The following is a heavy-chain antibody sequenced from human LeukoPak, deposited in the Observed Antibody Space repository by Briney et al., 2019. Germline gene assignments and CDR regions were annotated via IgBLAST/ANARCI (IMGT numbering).Heavy chain of an antibody. D-gene: IGHD5/OR15-5a*01. V-gene: IGHV3-30*14. CDR3: ASVVYAYYGMDV. J-gene: IGHJ6*02. CDR1: GFTFSSYA. CDR2: ISYDGSNK. Sequence: GRSLRLSCAASGFTFSSYAMHWVRQAPGKGLEWVAVISYDGSNKYYTDSVKGRFTISRDNSKNTLYLQMNSLRAEDTAVYYCASVVYAYYGMDVWGQGTTVTVSS.